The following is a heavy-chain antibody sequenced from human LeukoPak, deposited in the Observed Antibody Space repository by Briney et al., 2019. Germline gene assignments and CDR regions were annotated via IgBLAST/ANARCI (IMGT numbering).Heavy chain of an antibody. V-gene: IGHV3-30*02. D-gene: IGHD2-15*01. CDR3: ARDLYIVVGPAGPDHPLNWFDP. J-gene: IGHJ5*02. CDR2: IRYDGRNK. CDR1: GFTFSTYA. Sequence: GGSLRLSCAASGFTFSTYAMSWVRQAPGKGLEWVAFIRYDGRNKYYADSVKGRFTISRDNSESTMYLQMNSLRVEDTAVYYCARDLYIVVGPAGPDHPLNWFDPWGQGTLVTVSS.